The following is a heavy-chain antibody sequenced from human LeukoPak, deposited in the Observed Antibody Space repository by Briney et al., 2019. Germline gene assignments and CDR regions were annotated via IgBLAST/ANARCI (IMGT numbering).Heavy chain of an antibody. CDR1: GFTFSSYA. J-gene: IGHJ6*02. CDR2: ISGGGGST. CDR3: ARGEVVVAATLYYYYYGMDV. V-gene: IGHV3-23*01. D-gene: IGHD2-15*01. Sequence: GGSLRLSCAASGFTFSSYAMSWVRQAPGKGLEWVSAISGGGGSTYYADSVKGRFTISRDNSKNTLYLQMNSLRAEDTTVYYCARGEVVVAATLYYYYYGMDVWGQGTTVTVSS.